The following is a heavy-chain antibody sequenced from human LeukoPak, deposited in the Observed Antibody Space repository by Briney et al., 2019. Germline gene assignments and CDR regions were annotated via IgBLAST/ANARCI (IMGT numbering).Heavy chain of an antibody. CDR1: GYTFTSYY. D-gene: IGHD1-26*01. V-gene: IGHV1-46*01. CDR2: INPSGGST. Sequence: SVTVSCKASGYTFTSYYMHWLRQAPGQGLDWMGIINPSGGSTSYAQKFQGRVTMTRDTSTSTVYMELSSLRAEDTAVYYCASSQEPHQVDYWGQGTLVTVSS. J-gene: IGHJ4*02. CDR3: ASSQEPHQVDY.